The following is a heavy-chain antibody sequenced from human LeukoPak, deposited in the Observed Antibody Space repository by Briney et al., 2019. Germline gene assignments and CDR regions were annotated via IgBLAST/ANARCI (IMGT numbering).Heavy chain of an antibody. J-gene: IGHJ5*02. D-gene: IGHD1-26*01. CDR2: ISWNGGSI. CDR1: GFTFDDYA. V-gene: IGHV3-9*01. Sequence: PGGSLRLSCAASGFTFDDYAMHWVRQAPGKGLEWVSGISWNGGSIGYADSVKGRFTISRDNAKNSLYLQMNSLRAEDTALYYCAKDQSGSYYSGNWFDPWGQGTLVTVSS. CDR3: AKDQSGSYYSGNWFDP.